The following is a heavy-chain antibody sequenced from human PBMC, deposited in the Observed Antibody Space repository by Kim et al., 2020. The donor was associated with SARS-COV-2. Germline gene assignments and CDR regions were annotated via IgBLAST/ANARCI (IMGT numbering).Heavy chain of an antibody. V-gene: IGHV1-69*13. CDR3: ARQAYCGGDCPDTPFDY. D-gene: IGHD2-21*02. CDR2: IIPIFGTA. CDR1: GGTFSSYA. J-gene: IGHJ4*02. Sequence: SVKVSCKASGGTFSSYAISWVRQAPGQGLEWMGGIIPIFGTANYAQKFQGRVTITADESTSTAYMELSSLRSEDTAVYYCARQAYCGGDCPDTPFDYWGQGTLVTVSS.